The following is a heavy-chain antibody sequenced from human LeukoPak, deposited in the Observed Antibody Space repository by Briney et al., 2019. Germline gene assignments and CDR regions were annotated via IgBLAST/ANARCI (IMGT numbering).Heavy chain of an antibody. D-gene: IGHD3-22*01. CDR1: GGSFSDYY. V-gene: IGHV4-34*01. Sequence: PSETLSLTCAVYGGSFSDYYWSWIRQPPGKGLEWIGEINHSGSTNYNSSLKSRVTISVDTSKNQFSLKVNSVTAADTAVYYCARGSDYDSSACEYWSQGTLVTVSS. CDR2: INHSGST. J-gene: IGHJ4*02. CDR3: ARGSDYDSSACEY.